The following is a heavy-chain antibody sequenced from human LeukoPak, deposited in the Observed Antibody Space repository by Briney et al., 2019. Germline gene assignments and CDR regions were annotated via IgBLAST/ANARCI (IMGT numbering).Heavy chain of an antibody. CDR1: GFTFSSYW. CDR2: IQQDGSEK. CDR3: ARGGTSWFLTY. V-gene: IGHV3-7*03. D-gene: IGHD6-13*01. Sequence: PGGSLRLSCAASGFTFSSYWMSWVRQAPGKGLEWVANIQQDGSEKYYVDSVKGRFTISRDNAKNSLYLQMNSLRAEDPAVYYWARGGTSWFLTYWGQGTLATVPS. J-gene: IGHJ4*02.